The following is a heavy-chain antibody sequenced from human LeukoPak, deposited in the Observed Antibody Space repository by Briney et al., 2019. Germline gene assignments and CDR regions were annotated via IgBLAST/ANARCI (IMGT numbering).Heavy chain of an antibody. D-gene: IGHD2-15*01. CDR2: IYYSGST. Sequence: SETLSLTCTVSGGSFSGYYWSSIRQPPGQGLEWIGYIYYSGSTNYNPSLKSRVIISRDTSKNQFSLKLSSVTAADTAVYYGARGYADVWLIGSWGEGTLVTASS. J-gene: IGHJ5*01. CDR3: ARGYADVWLIGS. CDR1: GGSFSGYY. V-gene: IGHV4-59*08.